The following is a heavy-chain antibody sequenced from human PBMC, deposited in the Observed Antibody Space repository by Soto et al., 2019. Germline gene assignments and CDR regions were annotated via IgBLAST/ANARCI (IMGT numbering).Heavy chain of an antibody. CDR3: ARSNGDCSGGSCYSMGYYGMDV. CDR1: GFTFSDYY. V-gene: IGHV3-11*01. CDR2: ISSSGSTI. J-gene: IGHJ6*02. D-gene: IGHD2-15*01. Sequence: QVQLVESGGGLVKPGGSLRLSCAASGFTFSDYYMSWIRQAPGKGLEWVSYISSSGSTIYYADSVKGRFTISRDNAKNXXYXQXXSLSAEDKAVYYCARSNGDCSGGSCYSMGYYGMDVWGQGTTVTVSS.